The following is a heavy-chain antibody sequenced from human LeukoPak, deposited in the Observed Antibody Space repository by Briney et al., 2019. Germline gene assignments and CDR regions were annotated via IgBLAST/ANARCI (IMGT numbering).Heavy chain of an antibody. CDR1: GFPFNNYG. CDR2: ISSSSSTI. D-gene: IGHD6-6*01. J-gene: IGHJ4*02. CDR3: ARGGAARPDY. V-gene: IGHV3-48*01. Sequence: GGSLRLSCAASGFPFNNYGMNWVRQAPGKGVEWVSYISSSSSTIFYADSVKGRFTISRDNASNSLFLQLNSLRAEDTAVYYCARGGAARPDYWGQGTLVTVSS.